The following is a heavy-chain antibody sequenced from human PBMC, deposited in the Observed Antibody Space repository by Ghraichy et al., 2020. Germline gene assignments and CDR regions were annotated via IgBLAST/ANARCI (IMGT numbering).Heavy chain of an antibody. D-gene: IGHD3-10*01. Sequence: SETLSLTCTVSGGSISSSSYYWGWIRQPPGKGLEWIGSIYYSGSTYYNPSLKSRVTISVDTSKNQFSLKLSSVTAADTAVYYCARLLRSRHKYGSGSYYSFDYWGQGTLVTVSS. CDR1: GGSISSSSYY. CDR3: ARLLRSRHKYGSGSYYSFDY. CDR2: IYYSGST. V-gene: IGHV4-39*01. J-gene: IGHJ4*02.